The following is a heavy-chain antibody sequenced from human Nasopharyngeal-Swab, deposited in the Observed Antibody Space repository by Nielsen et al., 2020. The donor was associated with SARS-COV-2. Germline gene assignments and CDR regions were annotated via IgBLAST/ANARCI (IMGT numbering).Heavy chain of an antibody. CDR3: ARAGEYRFDY. CDR2: LNGDATTV. Sequence: GESLKISCAGSGFTFSSSWLHWVRQAPGEGLVWVARLNGDATTVDYADSVKGRLTISRDNAKNTLYLQMNGLRDEDTAIYYCARAGEYRFDYWGQGTLVTVSS. D-gene: IGHD7-27*01. V-gene: IGHV3-74*01. CDR1: GFTFSSSW. J-gene: IGHJ4*02.